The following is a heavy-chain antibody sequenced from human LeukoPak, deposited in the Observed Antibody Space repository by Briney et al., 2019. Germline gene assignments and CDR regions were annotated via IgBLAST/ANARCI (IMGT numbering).Heavy chain of an antibody. Sequence: GSLRLSCEGSAFIFSGHWMNWVRQTPGKGLEWVASIKEDGSERQYVDSVKGRFSISRDNTKGSLFLQLNSLRAEDTAVYYCARDPGTRYSGYDYYFDYWGQGTLVTVSS. D-gene: IGHD5-12*01. V-gene: IGHV3-7*03. CDR3: ARDPGTRYSGYDYYFDY. CDR1: AFIFSGHW. J-gene: IGHJ4*02. CDR2: IKEDGSER.